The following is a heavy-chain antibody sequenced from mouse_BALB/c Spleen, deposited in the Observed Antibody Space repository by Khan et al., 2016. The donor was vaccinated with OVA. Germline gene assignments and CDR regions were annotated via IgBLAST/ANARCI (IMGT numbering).Heavy chain of an antibody. CDR1: GFTFSNYA. CDR2: ISSGDST. V-gene: IGHV5-6-5*01. CDR3: ARDYWFAY. Sequence: EVELVESGGGLVKPGGSLKLSCAASGFTFSNYAMSWVRQSPEKRLEWVASISSGDSTYYPDSVKGRFTISRDNARNILHLQMSSLRSEDTAMYYCARDYWFAYWGQGTLVTVSA. J-gene: IGHJ3*01.